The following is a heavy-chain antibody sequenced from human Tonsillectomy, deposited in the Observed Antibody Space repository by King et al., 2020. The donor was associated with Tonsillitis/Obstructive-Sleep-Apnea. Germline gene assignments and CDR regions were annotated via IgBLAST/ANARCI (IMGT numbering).Heavy chain of an antibody. CDR2: IRIKAYGGTT. J-gene: IGHJ6*03. CDR1: GFNFGDYA. D-gene: IGHD2-15*01. CDR3: TRGSGGDYYMAV. Sequence: VQLVESGGGLVKPGQSLRLSCTASGFNFGDYALTWFRQAPGKGLDWVGFIRIKAYGGTTEYAASVKGRFTISRDDSKSIAYLQMNSLKIEDTAVYYCTRGSGGDYYMAVWGKGTTVTVSS. V-gene: IGHV3-49*05.